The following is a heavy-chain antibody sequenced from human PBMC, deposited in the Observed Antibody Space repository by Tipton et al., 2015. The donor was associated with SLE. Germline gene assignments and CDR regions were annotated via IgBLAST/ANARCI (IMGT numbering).Heavy chain of an antibody. CDR3: ARTRQYDSSGYKTADAFDI. J-gene: IGHJ3*02. V-gene: IGHV3-23*01. D-gene: IGHD3-22*01. CDR2: FSGSGGST. Sequence: SLRLSCAASGFTFSSYAMSWVRQAPGKGLEWVSAFSGSGGSTYYADPVKGRFTISRDNSKNTLYLQMNSLRAEDTAVYYCARTRQYDSSGYKTADAFDIWGQGTMVTVSS. CDR1: GFTFSSYA.